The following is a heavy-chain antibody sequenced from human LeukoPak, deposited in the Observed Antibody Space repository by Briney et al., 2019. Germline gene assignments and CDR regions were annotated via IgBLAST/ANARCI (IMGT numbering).Heavy chain of an antibody. CDR3: TGHMVRGGGGGY. CDR1: GFTFSGSA. J-gene: IGHJ4*02. V-gene: IGHV3-73*01. CDR2: IRSKANSYAT. Sequence: GGSLKLSCAASGFTFSGSAMHWVRQASGKGLEWVGRIRSKANSYATAYAASVKGRFTISRDDSKNTAYLQMNSLKTEDTAVYYCTGHMVRGGGGGYWGQGTLVTVSS. D-gene: IGHD3-10*01.